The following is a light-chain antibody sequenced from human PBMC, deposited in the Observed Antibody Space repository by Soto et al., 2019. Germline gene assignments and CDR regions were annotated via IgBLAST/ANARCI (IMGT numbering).Light chain of an antibody. Sequence: DIQMTQSLSSLSASVGDTVTITCRASQSISNSLSWYQQKPGKAPKFLIYVASTLQRGVPSRFSGSGSGTDFTLTISSLQPEDVATYYCQQTFSPPDTFGQGTKLDIK. CDR1: QSISNS. CDR2: VAS. CDR3: QQTFSPPDT. V-gene: IGKV1-39*01. J-gene: IGKJ2*01.